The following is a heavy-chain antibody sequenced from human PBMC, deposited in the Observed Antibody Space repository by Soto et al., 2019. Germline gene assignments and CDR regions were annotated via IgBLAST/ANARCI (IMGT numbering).Heavy chain of an antibody. V-gene: IGHV3-23*01. D-gene: IGHD3-10*01. J-gene: IGHJ4*02. Sequence: EVQLLESGGDLKQPGGSLRLSCVASGLTFGSRAMSWVRQAPGEGLQWVSTITDTGGDAKYADSVRGRFVISRDNSKKTLYLQMTSLTAEDSAMYFCARGSTDSYPGRRIFDFWGRGPLVTVSS. CDR2: ITDTGGDA. CDR3: ARGSTDSYPGRRIFDF. CDR1: GLTFGSRA.